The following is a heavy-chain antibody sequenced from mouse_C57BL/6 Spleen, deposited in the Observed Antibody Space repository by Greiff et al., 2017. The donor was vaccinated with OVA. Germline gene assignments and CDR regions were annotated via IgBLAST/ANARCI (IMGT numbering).Heavy chain of an antibody. V-gene: IGHV1-55*01. J-gene: IGHJ2*01. CDR1: GYTFTSYW. CDR2: IYPGSGST. Sequence: QVQLQQPGAELVKPGASVKMSCKASGYTFTSYWITWVKQRPGQGLEWIGDIYPGSGSTNYNEKFKSKATLTVDTSSSTAYMQLSSLTSADAAVYYCARVGTVYFDYWGQGTTLTVSS. CDR3: ARVGTVYFDY. D-gene: IGHD4-1*01.